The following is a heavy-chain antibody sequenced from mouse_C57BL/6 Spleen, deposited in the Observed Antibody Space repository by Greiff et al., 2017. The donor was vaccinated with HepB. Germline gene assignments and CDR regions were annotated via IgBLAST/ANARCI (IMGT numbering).Heavy chain of an antibody. CDR2: IRNKANGYTT. CDR1: GFTFTDYY. D-gene: IGHD2-4*01. V-gene: IGHV7-3*01. CDR3: ARSNYDYDSAWFAY. J-gene: IGHJ3*01. Sequence: DVKLVESGGGLVQPGGSLSLSCAASGFTFTDYYMSWVRQPPGKALEWLGFIRNKANGYTTEYSASVKGRFTISRDNSQSILYLQMNALRAEDSATYYCARSNYDYDSAWFAYWGQGTLVTVSA.